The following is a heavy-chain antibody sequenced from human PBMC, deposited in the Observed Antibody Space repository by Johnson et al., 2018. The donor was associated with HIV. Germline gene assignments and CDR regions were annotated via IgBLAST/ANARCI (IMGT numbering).Heavy chain of an antibody. J-gene: IGHJ3*02. CDR2: ISPSSVRT. Sequence: VQLVESGGGLVQPGGSLRLSCAASGITFSNYGMSWVRQTPGRGPEWVSTISPSSVRTYHADSVKGRFTISRDNSKNTLYLQMNSLRAEDTAVYYCAKDIVGGELVYAFDIWGQGAMVTVSS. D-gene: IGHD3-16*01. V-gene: IGHV3-23*04. CDR1: GITFSNYG. CDR3: AKDIVGGELVYAFDI.